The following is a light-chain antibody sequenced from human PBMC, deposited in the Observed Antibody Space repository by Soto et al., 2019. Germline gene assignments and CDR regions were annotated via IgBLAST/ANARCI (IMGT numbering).Light chain of an antibody. CDR2: GAS. J-gene: IGKJ2*01. CDR3: QQYGRSPPYT. Sequence: EVVLTQSAGTLSLSPGQRDTLSCRASQSVSPSYLAWYQQKPDQAPRLVIYGASNRATGIPDRFSGSGSGTYFALTISRLEPEDFAVYFCQQYGRSPPYTFGRGTKREIK. CDR1: QSVSPSY. V-gene: IGKV3-20*01.